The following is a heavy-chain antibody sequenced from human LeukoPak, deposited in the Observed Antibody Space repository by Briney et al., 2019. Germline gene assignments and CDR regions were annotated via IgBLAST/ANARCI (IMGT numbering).Heavy chain of an antibody. CDR1: GFTFSSYA. D-gene: IGHD2-2*01. Sequence: GGSLTLSCAASGFTFSSYAMSWVRQAPGKGLEWVSTISDSGDSTYYADSVKGRFTISRDNSKNTLYLQMNSLRAEDTAVYYCAKHGYCSSASCSPYYYYYMDVWGKGTTVTVSS. CDR3: AKHGYCSSASCSPYYYYYMDV. CDR2: ISDSGDST. V-gene: IGHV3-23*01. J-gene: IGHJ6*03.